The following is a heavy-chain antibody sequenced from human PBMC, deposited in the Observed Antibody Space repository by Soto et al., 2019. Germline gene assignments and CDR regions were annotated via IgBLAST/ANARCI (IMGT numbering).Heavy chain of an antibody. D-gene: IGHD4-17*01. CDR2: ISANGDNV. V-gene: IGHV3-9*01. J-gene: IGHJ4*02. CDR1: GFTVDDYA. Sequence: GGSMRLSCVASGFTVDDYAMHWVRQAPGKGLEWVSGISANGDNVDYADSVKGRFTVSRDNAKNSLFLQMNSLRPEDTALYYCAKDMKWGGMTTIHYFDSWGQGT. CDR3: AKDMKWGGMTTIHYFDS.